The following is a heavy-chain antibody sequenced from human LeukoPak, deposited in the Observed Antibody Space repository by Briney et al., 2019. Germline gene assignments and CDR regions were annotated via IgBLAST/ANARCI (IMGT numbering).Heavy chain of an antibody. D-gene: IGHD2-21*01. V-gene: IGHV3-33*01. CDR2: TWYDGRNN. J-gene: IGHJ6*01. CDR1: GFTFSSYG. Sequence: PGGSLRRSCAASGFTFSSYGMHWVRQAPGKGLEWVAVTWYDGRNNYYAASVKGRFTISRDDSKTTVYLLMNSLRAEDTAVYYCAREVAPLYFHYAMDVWGEGTTVTVSS. CDR3: AREVAPLYFHYAMDV.